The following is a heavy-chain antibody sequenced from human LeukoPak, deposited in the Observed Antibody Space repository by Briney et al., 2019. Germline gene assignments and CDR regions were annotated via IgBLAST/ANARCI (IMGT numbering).Heavy chain of an antibody. CDR1: GVSFDDYY. CDR3: TRMTAGHDY. D-gene: IGHD2-21*02. CDR2: INHSGYT. Sequence: SETLSLTCAVSGVSFDDYYWSWVRQTPGKGLEWIGEINHSGYTNDSPSLKSRVTLSIDTSREQFSLNLRSVTVADTGIYYCTRMTAGHDYWGQGTLVTVSS. J-gene: IGHJ4*02. V-gene: IGHV4-34*01.